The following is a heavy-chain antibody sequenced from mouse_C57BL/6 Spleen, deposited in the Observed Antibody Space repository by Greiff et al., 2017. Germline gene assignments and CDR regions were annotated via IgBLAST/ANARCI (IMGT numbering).Heavy chain of an antibody. J-gene: IGHJ3*01. CDR3: TNELFAY. Sequence: EVHLVESGGGLVKPGGSLKLSCAASGFTFSDYGMHWVRQAPEKGLEWVAYISSGSSTIYYADTVKGRCTISSDNAKNTLFLQMTSLSAEDTAMYYCTNELFAYWGQGTLVTVSA. V-gene: IGHV5-17*01. CDR2: ISSGSSTI. CDR1: GFTFSDYG. D-gene: IGHD1-3*01.